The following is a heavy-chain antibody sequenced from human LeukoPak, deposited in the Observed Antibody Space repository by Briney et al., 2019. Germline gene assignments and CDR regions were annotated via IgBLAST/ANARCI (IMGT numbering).Heavy chain of an antibody. V-gene: IGHV1-18*01. D-gene: IGHD3-9*01. Sequence: ASVKVSCKASGYTFTSYGISWVRQAPGQGLEWMGWISAYNGNTNYAQKLQGRVTMTTDTSTSTAYMELRSLRSDDTAVYYCAREITISPQGDYMDVWGKGTTVTISS. CDR3: AREITISPQGDYMDV. CDR2: ISAYNGNT. J-gene: IGHJ6*03. CDR1: GYTFTSYG.